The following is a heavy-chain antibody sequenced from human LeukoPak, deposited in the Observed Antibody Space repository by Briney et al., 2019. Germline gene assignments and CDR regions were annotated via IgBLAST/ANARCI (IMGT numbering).Heavy chain of an antibody. V-gene: IGHV3-30*18. CDR2: ISYDGSNK. D-gene: IGHD6-13*01. J-gene: IGHJ4*02. CDR1: GFTFSSYG. Sequence: GGSQRLSCAASGFTFSSYGMHWVRQAPGKGLEWVAVISYDGSNKYYADSVKGRFTISRDNSKNTLYLQMNSLRAEDTAVYYCAKVFWVSSWYYFDYWGQGTLVTVSS. CDR3: AKVFWVSSWYYFDY.